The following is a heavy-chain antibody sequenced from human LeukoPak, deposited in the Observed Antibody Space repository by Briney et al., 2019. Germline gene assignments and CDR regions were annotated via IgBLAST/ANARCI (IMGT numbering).Heavy chain of an antibody. CDR2: IYYSGST. Sequence: PSETLSLTCTVSGGSISSSSYYWGWIRQPPGKGLEWIGSIYYSGSTYYNPSLKSRVTISVDTSKNQFSLKLSSVTAADTAVYYCARGTAMVTPFDYWGQGTLVTVSS. CDR1: GGSISSSSYY. D-gene: IGHD5-18*01. J-gene: IGHJ4*02. CDR3: ARGTAMVTPFDY. V-gene: IGHV4-39*07.